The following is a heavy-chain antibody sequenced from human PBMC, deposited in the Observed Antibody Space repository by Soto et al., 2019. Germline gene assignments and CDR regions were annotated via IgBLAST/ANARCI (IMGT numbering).Heavy chain of an antibody. Sequence: EVQLVESGGGLVKPGGSLRLSCVASGFTFSSYGVNWVRQAPGKGLEWVSSISSSSNFIYYADSAKGRFTISRDNAKNSLYLQMNSLRAEDTAVYYCARGKVGSGSYSFDLWGQGTLVTVSS. J-gene: IGHJ4*02. CDR2: ISSSSNFI. D-gene: IGHD3-10*01. V-gene: IGHV3-21*02. CDR1: GFTFSSYG. CDR3: ARGKVGSGSYSFDL.